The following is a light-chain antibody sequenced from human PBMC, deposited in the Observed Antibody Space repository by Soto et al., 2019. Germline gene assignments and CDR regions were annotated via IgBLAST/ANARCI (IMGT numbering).Light chain of an antibody. V-gene: IGKV1-39*01. CDR3: QQSYTIPYI. J-gene: IGKJ2*01. CDR1: QSISSH. Sequence: DLQMTQSPSSLSASVGDRVTITCRSSQSISSHLNWYQQKPGKAPKLLIYGGSSLESGVPSRFSGGGSGTDFTLTISSLQPDDFATYYCQQSYTIPYIFGQGTKLEIK. CDR2: GGS.